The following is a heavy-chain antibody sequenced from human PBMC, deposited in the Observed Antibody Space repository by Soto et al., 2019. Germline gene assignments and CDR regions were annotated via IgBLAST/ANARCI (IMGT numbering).Heavy chain of an antibody. D-gene: IGHD3-16*01. CDR3: ARDWGAPNYYYYMDV. CDR1: GFTFSSYG. CDR2: IWYDGSNK. V-gene: IGHV3-33*01. J-gene: IGHJ6*03. Sequence: GGSLRLSCAASGFTFSSYGMHWVRQAQGKGLEWVAVIWYDGSNKYYADSVKGRFTISRDNSKNTLYLQMNSLRAEDTAVYYCARDWGAPNYYYYMDVWGKGTTVTVSS.